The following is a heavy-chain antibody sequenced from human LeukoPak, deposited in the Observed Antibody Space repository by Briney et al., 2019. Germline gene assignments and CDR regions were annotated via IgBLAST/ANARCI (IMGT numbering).Heavy chain of an antibody. D-gene: IGHD3/OR15-3a*01. J-gene: IGHJ4*02. V-gene: IGHV4-59*08. Sequence: SETLSLTCTVSGGSISSYYWSWIRQPPGKGLEWIGYIYYSGSTNYNPSLKSRVTISVDTSKNQFSLKLSSVTAADTAVYYCARQDGLEYYFVYWGQGTLVTVSS. CDR3: ARQDGLEYYFVY. CDR1: GGSISSYY. CDR2: IYYSGST.